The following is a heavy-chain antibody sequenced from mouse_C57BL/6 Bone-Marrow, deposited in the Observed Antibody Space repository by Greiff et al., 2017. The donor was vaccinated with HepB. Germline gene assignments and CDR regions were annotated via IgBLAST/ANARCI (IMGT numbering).Heavy chain of an antibody. Sequence: EVQGVESGGGLVQSGRSLRLSCATSGFTFSDFYMEWVRQAPGKGLEWIAASRNKANDYTTEYSASVKGRFIVSRDTSQSILYLQMNALRAEDTAIYYCARDAYYDYGVDYWGQGTSVTVSS. CDR3: ARDAYYDYGVDY. V-gene: IGHV7-1*01. CDR1: GFTFSDFY. CDR2: SRNKANDYTT. J-gene: IGHJ4*01. D-gene: IGHD2-4*01.